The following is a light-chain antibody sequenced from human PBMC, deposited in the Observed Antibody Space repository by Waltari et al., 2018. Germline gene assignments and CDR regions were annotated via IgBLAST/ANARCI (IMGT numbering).Light chain of an antibody. J-gene: IGLJ3*02. V-gene: IGLV10-54*04. CDR3: SAWDSSLSAWV. CDR1: SNNVGKQG. CDR2: RNN. Sequence: QAGLTPPPSVSKDLRQTATPTCTGNSNNVGKQGAALLQQHHGHPPKLLTYRNNNRPSGISERFSASTSGNTASLTISGLQPEDEADYYCSAWDSSLSAWVFGGGTKLTVL.